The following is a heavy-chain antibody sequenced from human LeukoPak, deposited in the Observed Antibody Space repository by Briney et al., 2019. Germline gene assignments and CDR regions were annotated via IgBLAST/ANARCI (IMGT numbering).Heavy chain of an antibody. CDR3: AREWGRIAVAGGPGY. CDR1: GFIFSNYG. D-gene: IGHD6-19*01. Sequence: GGSLRLSCEASGFIFSNYGMHWVRQAPGKGLEWVALIWYDGQTKFYADSVKGRSTISRDNSGNTLFLHMTSLRVEDTAVYYCAREWGRIAVAGGPGYWGQGALVTVSS. V-gene: IGHV3-33*01. J-gene: IGHJ4*02. CDR2: IWYDGQTK.